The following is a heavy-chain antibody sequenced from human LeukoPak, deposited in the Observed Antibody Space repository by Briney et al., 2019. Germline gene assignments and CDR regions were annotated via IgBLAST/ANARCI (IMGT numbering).Heavy chain of an antibody. CDR1: GYTFTSYD. CDR2: MNPTSGNT. D-gene: IGHD3-22*01. Sequence: ASVKVSCKASGYTFTSYDINWVRQATGQGLEWMGWMNPTSGNTGYAQKLQGRVTITRNHSISTGYMELSSLRPEDTAVYYCASYNDSSVSWGQGTLVTVSS. V-gene: IGHV1-8*03. J-gene: IGHJ5*02. CDR3: ASYNDSSVS.